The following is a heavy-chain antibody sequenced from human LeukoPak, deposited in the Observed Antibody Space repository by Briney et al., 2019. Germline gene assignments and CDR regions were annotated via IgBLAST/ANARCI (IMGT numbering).Heavy chain of an antibody. V-gene: IGHV3-33*01. CDR3: AGDRSAYDLDY. D-gene: IGHD5-12*01. J-gene: IGHJ4*02. CDR2: IWYDGSNK. CDR1: GFTFSSYG. Sequence: PGRSLRLSCAASGFTFSSYGMHWVRQAPGKGLEWVAVIWYDGSNKYYADSVKGRFTISRDNSKNTLYLQISSLRADDTAVYYCAGDRSAYDLDYWGQGSLVTVSS.